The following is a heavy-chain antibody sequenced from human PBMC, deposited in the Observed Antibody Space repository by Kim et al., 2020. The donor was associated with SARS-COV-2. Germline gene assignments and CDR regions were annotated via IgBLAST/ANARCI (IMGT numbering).Heavy chain of an antibody. J-gene: IGHJ4*02. CDR3: ARGGYYDSSGYSIDY. V-gene: IGHV4-31*03. CDR2: IYYSGST. CDR1: GGSISSGGYY. D-gene: IGHD3-22*01. Sequence: SETLSLTCTVSGGSISSGGYYWSWIRQHPGKGLEWIGYIYYSGSTYYNPSLKSRVTISVDTSKNQFSLKLSSVTAADTAVYYCARGGYYDSSGYSIDYWGQGTLVTVSS.